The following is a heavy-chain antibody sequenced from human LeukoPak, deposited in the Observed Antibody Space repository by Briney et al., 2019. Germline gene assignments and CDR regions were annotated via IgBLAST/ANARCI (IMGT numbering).Heavy chain of an antibody. V-gene: IGHV3-30*04. CDR3: AKDSGLVSTSFYGIDV. CDR1: GFTFSSYA. Sequence: PGRSLRLSCAASGFTFSSYAMHWVRQAPGKGLEWVAVISYDGSNEYYADSVKGRFTISRDNSKNTLYLQMNNLRPDDTAVYYCAKDSGLVSTSFYGIDVWGQGTTVTVSS. D-gene: IGHD6-19*01. J-gene: IGHJ6*02. CDR2: ISYDGSNE.